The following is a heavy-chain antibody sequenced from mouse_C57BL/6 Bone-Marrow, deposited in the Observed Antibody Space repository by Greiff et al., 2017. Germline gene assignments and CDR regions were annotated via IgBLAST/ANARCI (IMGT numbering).Heavy chain of an antibody. CDR1: GFTFSSYA. V-gene: IGHV5-9-1*02. CDR3: TRITTVVYYYAMDY. Sequence: DVQLVESGEGLVKPGGSLKLSCAASGFTFSSYAMSWVRQTPEKRLEWVAYISSGGGYIYYADTVKGRITISIDNARNTLYMQMSSLKSEDTAMYYCTRITTVVYYYAMDYWGQGTSVTVSS. D-gene: IGHD1-1*01. J-gene: IGHJ4*01. CDR2: ISSGGGYI.